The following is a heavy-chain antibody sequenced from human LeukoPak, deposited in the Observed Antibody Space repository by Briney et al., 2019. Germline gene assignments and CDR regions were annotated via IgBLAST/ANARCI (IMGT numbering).Heavy chain of an antibody. J-gene: IGHJ4*02. V-gene: IGHV4-59*01. D-gene: IGHD3-22*01. Sequence: SETLSLTCTVSGGSISSYYWSWIRQPPGKGLEWIGYIYYSGSTNYNPSLKSRVTISVDTSKNQFSLKLSSVTAADTAVYYCARVRAWYYDSGGYSNYYFDYWGQGTPLTVSS. CDR1: GGSISSYY. CDR3: ARVRAWYYDSGGYSNYYFDY. CDR2: IYYSGST.